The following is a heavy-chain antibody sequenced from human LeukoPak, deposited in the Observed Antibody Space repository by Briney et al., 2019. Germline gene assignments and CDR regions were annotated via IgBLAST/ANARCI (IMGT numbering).Heavy chain of an antibody. J-gene: IGHJ6*02. V-gene: IGHV4-4*07. CDR1: GGSISSYY. D-gene: IGHD2-2*01. CDR3: ARGGCSSTSCYYYYYYGMDV. Sequence: PSETLSLTCTVSGGSISSYYWSWIRQPAGKGLEWIGRIYTSGSTNYNPSLKSRVTMSVDTSKNQFSLKLSSVTAADTAVYYCARGGCSSTSCYYYYYYGMDVWGQGTTVTVSS. CDR2: IYTSGST.